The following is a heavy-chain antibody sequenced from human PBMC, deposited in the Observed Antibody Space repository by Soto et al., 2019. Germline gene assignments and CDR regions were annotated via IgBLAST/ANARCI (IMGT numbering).Heavy chain of an antibody. CDR2: IWYDGSNK. Sequence: QVQLVESGGGVVQPGRSLRLSCAASGFTFSSYGMHWVRQAPGKGLEWVAVIWYDGSNKYYADSVKGRFTISRDNSKNPLYVQMNSVRAEDTAVYYCGREGRLHGFDYWGQGTLVTVSS. J-gene: IGHJ4*02. CDR1: GFTFSSYG. V-gene: IGHV3-33*01. D-gene: IGHD5-12*01. CDR3: GREGRLHGFDY.